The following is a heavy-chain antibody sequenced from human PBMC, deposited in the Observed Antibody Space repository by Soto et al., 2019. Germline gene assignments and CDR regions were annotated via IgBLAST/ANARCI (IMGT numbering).Heavy chain of an antibody. V-gene: IGHV3-23*01. CDR3: VKAGDYVDWKTSQKFDY. D-gene: IGHD4-17*01. Sequence: GGSLRLSCAASGFTFSSYAMSWVRQAPGKGLEWVSAISGSGGSTYYADSVKGRFTISRDNSKNTLYLQMNSLRAEDTAVYYCVKAGDYVDWKTSQKFDYWGQGTLVTVSS. CDR2: ISGSGGST. J-gene: IGHJ4*02. CDR1: GFTFSSYA.